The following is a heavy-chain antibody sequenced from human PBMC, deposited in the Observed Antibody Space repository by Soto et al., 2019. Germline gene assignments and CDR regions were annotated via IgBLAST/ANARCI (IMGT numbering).Heavy chain of an antibody. CDR3: VGPDYSNYGGYYYYGMDV. Sequence: GGSVRLSCAASGFTFSSYSMNWVRQAPGKGLEWVSSISSSSSYIYYADSVKGRFTISRDNAKNSLYLQMNSLRAEDTAVYYCVGPDYSNYGGYYYYGMDVWGQGTTVTVSS. V-gene: IGHV3-21*01. CDR2: ISSSSSYI. D-gene: IGHD4-4*01. CDR1: GFTFSSYS. J-gene: IGHJ6*02.